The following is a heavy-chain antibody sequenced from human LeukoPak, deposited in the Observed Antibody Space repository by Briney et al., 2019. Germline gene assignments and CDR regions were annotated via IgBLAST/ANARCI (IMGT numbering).Heavy chain of an antibody. D-gene: IGHD2-2*01. V-gene: IGHV3-64*01. CDR2: ISSNGGST. CDR1: GFTFSRHA. Sequence: AGGSLRLSCAASGFTFSRHAMEWDRQAPGKGLEYVSAISSNGGSTYYANSVKGRFTISRDNSKNTLYLQMGSLRAEDMAVYYCARSPYCSSTSCWSDYYMDVWGKGTTVTVSS. CDR3: ARSPYCSSTSCWSDYYMDV. J-gene: IGHJ6*03.